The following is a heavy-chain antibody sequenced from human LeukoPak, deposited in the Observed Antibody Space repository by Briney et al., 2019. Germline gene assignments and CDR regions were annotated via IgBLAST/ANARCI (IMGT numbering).Heavy chain of an antibody. Sequence: ASVKVSCKASGGTFSSYAISWVRQAPGQGLEWMGGIIPIFGTANYAQKFQGRVTITADESTSTAYMELSSLRSDDTAVYYCARDPKRIVGATTAFDIWGQGTMVTVSS. CDR3: ARDPKRIVGATTAFDI. V-gene: IGHV1-69*13. CDR1: GGTFSSYA. CDR2: IIPIFGTA. J-gene: IGHJ3*02. D-gene: IGHD1-26*01.